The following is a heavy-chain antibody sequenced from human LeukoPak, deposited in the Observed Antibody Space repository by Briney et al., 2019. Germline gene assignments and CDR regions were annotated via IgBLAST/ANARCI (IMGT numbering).Heavy chain of an antibody. J-gene: IGHJ4*02. CDR2: ISGSGTST. CDR1: GFIFSTYA. D-gene: IGHD3-22*01. V-gene: IGHV3-23*01. CDR3: AKDLGYRYDSSGYPDY. Sequence: GGSLRLSCAASGFIFSTYAMNWVRQAPGKGLEWVSAISGSGTSTYYADSVKGRFTISRDNSKNTLYLQMNSLRAEDTAVYYCAKDLGYRYDSSGYPDYWGQGTLVTVSS.